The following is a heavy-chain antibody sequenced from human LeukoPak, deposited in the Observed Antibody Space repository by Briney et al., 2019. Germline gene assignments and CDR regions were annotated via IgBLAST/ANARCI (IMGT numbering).Heavy chain of an antibody. CDR3: AREGFLEWSHIDY. Sequence: SETLSLTCTVSGGSISSRSYYWGWIRQPPGKGLEWIGSIYYSGSTYYNPSLKSRVTISVDTSKNQFSLKLSSVTAADTAVYYCAREGFLEWSHIDYWGQGTLVTVSS. J-gene: IGHJ4*02. CDR1: GGSISSRSYY. D-gene: IGHD3-3*01. V-gene: IGHV4-39*01. CDR2: IYYSGST.